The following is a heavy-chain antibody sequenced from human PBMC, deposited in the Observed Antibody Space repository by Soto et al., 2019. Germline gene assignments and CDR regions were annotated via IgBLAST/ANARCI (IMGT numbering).Heavy chain of an antibody. J-gene: IGHJ5*02. CDR1: GGSISSGDYY. Sequence: QVQLQESGPGLVKPSQTLSLTCTVSGGSISSGDYYWSWIRQPPGKGLEWIGYIYYSGSTYYNPSLKIRVTISQHTSPHQFSLKLSCVTPAGTAVCYCARDQNFYRSGYYLWGQGTLVTLSS. CDR2: IYYSGST. V-gene: IGHV4-30-4*01. D-gene: IGHD3-3*01. CDR3: ARDQNFYRSGYYL.